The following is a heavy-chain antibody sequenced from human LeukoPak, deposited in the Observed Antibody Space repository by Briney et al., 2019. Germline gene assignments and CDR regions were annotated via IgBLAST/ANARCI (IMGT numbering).Heavy chain of an antibody. V-gene: IGHV3-11*01. Sequence: GGSLRLSCAASGFTLSDYYMSWIRQAPGKGLEWASYSSSSGSTIYYADSVKGRFAISRDNAKNLPYLQMNSLRAEDTAVYYCARRRDFIDYWGQGTLVTVSS. D-gene: IGHD3/OR15-3a*01. J-gene: IGHJ4*02. CDR3: ARRRDFIDY. CDR2: SSSSGSTI. CDR1: GFTLSDYY.